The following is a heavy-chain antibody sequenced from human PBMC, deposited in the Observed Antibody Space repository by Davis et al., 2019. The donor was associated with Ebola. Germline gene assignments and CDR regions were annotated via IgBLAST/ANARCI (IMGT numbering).Heavy chain of an antibody. Sequence: AASVKVSCKASRYTFTSYDINWVRQAPGQGLEWMGWMNPNSGNTGYAQKFQGRVTMTRNTSINTAYMELSSLRSEDTAVYYCARVRYNWNGFDPWGQGTLVTVSS. V-gene: IGHV1-8*01. CDR2: MNPNSGNT. CDR1: RYTFTSYD. CDR3: ARVRYNWNGFDP. D-gene: IGHD1-20*01. J-gene: IGHJ5*02.